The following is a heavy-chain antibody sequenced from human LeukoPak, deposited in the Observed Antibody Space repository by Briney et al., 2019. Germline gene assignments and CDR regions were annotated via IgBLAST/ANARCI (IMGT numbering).Heavy chain of an antibody. CDR3: ARVGLAAVAGTDDYYGMDV. V-gene: IGHV1-69*13. CDR2: IIPIFGTA. CDR1: GGTFSSYA. D-gene: IGHD6-19*01. J-gene: IGHJ6*02. Sequence: ASVKVSCKASGGTFSSYAISWVRQAPGQGLEWMGGIIPIFGTANYAQKFQGRVTITADESTSTAYMELSSLRSEDTAVYYCARVGLAAVAGTDDYYGMDVWGQGTTVTVSS.